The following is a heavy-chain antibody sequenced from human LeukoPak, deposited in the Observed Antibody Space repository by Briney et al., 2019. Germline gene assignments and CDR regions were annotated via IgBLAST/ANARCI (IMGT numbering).Heavy chain of an antibody. V-gene: IGHV1-69*05. CDR2: IIPIFGTA. Sequence: SVKVSCKASGGTLSSYAISWVRQAPGQGLEWMGGIIPIFGTANYAQKFQGRVTITTDESTSTAYMELSSLRSEDTAVYYCARDLGAAAAGTNYWGQGTLVTVSS. CDR1: GGTLSSYA. J-gene: IGHJ4*02. D-gene: IGHD6-13*01. CDR3: ARDLGAAAAGTNY.